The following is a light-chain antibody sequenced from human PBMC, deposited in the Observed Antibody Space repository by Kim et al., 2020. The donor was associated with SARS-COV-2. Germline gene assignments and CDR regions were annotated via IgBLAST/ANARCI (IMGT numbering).Light chain of an antibody. J-gene: IGLJ2*01. Sequence: QSVLTQPPSASGTPGQRVTISCSGSNSNIGSDTVNWYQQLPGTAPKLLIHSNNQRPSGVPDRFSGSKSGTSASLAISGLQSEDEADYYCAAWDDSLNDVVFGGGTQLTVL. CDR3: AAWDDSLNDVV. CDR2: SNN. V-gene: IGLV1-44*01. CDR1: NSNIGSDT.